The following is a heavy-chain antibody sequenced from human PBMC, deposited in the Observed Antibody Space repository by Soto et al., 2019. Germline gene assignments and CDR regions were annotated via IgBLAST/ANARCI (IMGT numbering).Heavy chain of an antibody. CDR3: ARDISVDFWSGSNWFDP. J-gene: IGHJ5*02. V-gene: IGHV1-69*04. D-gene: IGHD3-3*01. CDR1: GGTFSSYT. Sequence: ASVKVSCKASGGTFSSYTISWVRQAPGQGLEWMGRIIPILGIANYAQKFQGRVTITADKSTSTAYMELSSLRSEDTAVYYCARDISVDFWSGSNWFDPWGQGTLVNVSS. CDR2: IIPILGIA.